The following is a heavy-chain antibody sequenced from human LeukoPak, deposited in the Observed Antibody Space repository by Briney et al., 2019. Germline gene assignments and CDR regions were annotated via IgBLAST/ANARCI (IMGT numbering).Heavy chain of an antibody. CDR1: GGSFSGYY. CDR3: ARTARLDIVAVPAASFDY. V-gene: IGHV4-34*01. Sequence: SETLSLTCAVYGGSFSGYYWSWIRQPPGKGLEWIGEINHSGSTNYNPSLKSRVTISVDTSKNQFSLKLSSVTAADTAVYYCARTARLDIVAVPAASFDYWGQGTLVTVSS. D-gene: IGHD2-2*03. J-gene: IGHJ4*02. CDR2: INHSGST.